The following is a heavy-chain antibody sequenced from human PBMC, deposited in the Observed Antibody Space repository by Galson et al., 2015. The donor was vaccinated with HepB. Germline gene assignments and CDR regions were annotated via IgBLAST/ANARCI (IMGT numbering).Heavy chain of an antibody. CDR1: GYTFTSYA. CDR3: ARIHLFPPKYSSSWRPVDY. J-gene: IGHJ4*02. Sequence: SVKVSCKASGYTFTSYAMHWVRQAPGQRLEWMGWINAGNGNTKYSQKFQGRVTITRDTSASTAYMELSSLRSEDTAVYYCARIHLFPPKYSSSWRPVDYWGQGTLVTVSS. V-gene: IGHV1-3*01. D-gene: IGHD6-13*01. CDR2: INAGNGNT.